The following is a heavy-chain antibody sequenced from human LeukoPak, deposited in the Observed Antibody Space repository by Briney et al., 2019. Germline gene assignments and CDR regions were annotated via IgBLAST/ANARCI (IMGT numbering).Heavy chain of an antibody. CDR2: IIPIFGAA. V-gene: IGHV1-69*13. D-gene: IGHD4-17*01. CDR1: GGTFSSYA. J-gene: IGHJ4*02. CDR3: ARDDYGDYVTLFDY. Sequence: SVKVSCKASGGTFSSYAISWVRQAPGQGLEWMGGIIPIFGAANYAQKFQGRVTITADESTSTAYMELSSLRSEDTAVYYCARDDYGDYVTLFDYWGQGTLVTVSS.